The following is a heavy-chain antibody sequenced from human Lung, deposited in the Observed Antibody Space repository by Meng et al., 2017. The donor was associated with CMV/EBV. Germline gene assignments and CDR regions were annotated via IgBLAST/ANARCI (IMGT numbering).Heavy chain of an antibody. CDR3: ARQAPDNYFDT. J-gene: IGHJ5*02. V-gene: IGHV4-31*03. CDR1: RGPMSSGGYC. CDR2: TYSDGTT. Sequence: TCTASRGPMSSGGYCWSWIRQHPEKGLEWIGYTYSDGTTHYNPSLRSRISISVDTSKKQFYLKLDSVTAADTAVYYCARQAPDNYFDTWGQGALVTVSS.